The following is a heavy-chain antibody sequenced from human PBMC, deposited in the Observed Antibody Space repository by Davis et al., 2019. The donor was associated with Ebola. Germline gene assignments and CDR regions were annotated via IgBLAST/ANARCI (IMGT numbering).Heavy chain of an antibody. Sequence: SETLSLTCTVSGGSISSSSYYWGWIRQPPGKGLEWIGSIYYSGSTYYNPSLKSRVTISVDTSKNQFSLKLSSVTAADTAVYYCARQLAVAGTLGYWGQGTLVTVSS. CDR3: ARQLAVAGTLGY. CDR2: IYYSGST. J-gene: IGHJ4*02. V-gene: IGHV4-39*01. D-gene: IGHD6-19*01. CDR1: GGSISSSSYY.